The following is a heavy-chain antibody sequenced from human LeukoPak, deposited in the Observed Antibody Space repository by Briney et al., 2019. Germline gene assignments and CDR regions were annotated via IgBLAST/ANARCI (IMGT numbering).Heavy chain of an antibody. CDR2: ISPYDGDT. CDR3: ARDYCTRGGDCYKEDLFDP. CDR1: GYTFGIYG. J-gene: IGHJ5*02. V-gene: IGHV1-18*01. D-gene: IGHD2-21*02. Sequence: ASVKVSCKASGYTFGIYGISWVRQAPGQGLEWIGWISPYDGDTNYAQKFEGRVTMTTETSTNTAYMELRSLRSDDTAIYYCARDYCTRGGDCYKEDLFDPWGQGTLVTVSA.